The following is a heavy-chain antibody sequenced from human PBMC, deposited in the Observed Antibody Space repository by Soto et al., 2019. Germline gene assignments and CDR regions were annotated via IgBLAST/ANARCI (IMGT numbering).Heavy chain of an antibody. CDR1: GFTFNTQW. V-gene: IGHV3-7*03. CDR2: INQDGSAK. Sequence: PGGSLRLSCAASGFTFNTQWMSWVRQAPGKGLEWVANINQDGSAKFYVDSVKGRFTISRDNAKNSLYLQMNSLRAEDTAVYYCASGYSYANYGMDVWGQGTTVTVSS. D-gene: IGHD5-18*01. CDR3: ASGYSYANYGMDV. J-gene: IGHJ6*02.